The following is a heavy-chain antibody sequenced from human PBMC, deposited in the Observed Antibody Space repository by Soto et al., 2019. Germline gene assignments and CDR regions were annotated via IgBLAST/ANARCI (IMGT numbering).Heavy chain of an antibody. J-gene: IGHJ5*02. D-gene: IGHD2-21*01. Sequence: GGSLRLSCAASGFTFSSYGMHWVRQAPGKGLEWVAVISYDGSNKYYADSVKGRFTISRDNSKNTLYLQMNSLRAEDTAVYYCAKDTRGGGANWFDPWGQGTMVTVSS. CDR1: GFTFSSYG. CDR2: ISYDGSNK. V-gene: IGHV3-30*18. CDR3: AKDTRGGGANWFDP.